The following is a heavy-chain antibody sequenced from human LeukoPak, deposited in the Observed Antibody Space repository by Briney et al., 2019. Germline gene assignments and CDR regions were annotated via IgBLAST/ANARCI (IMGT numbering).Heavy chain of an antibody. J-gene: IGHJ4*02. CDR3: VSQYTGSFELDY. V-gene: IGHV4-39*07. D-gene: IGHD1-26*01. Sequence: SETLSLTCSVSGGSIRRNTNYWGWVRQPPGKGLEWIGSVYWRGNTFANPSLRSRLTIPIDTPKNQFSLRLASVTAADTAVYYCVSQYTGSFELDYWGQVGLVTVSS. CDR1: GGSIRRNTNY. CDR2: VYWRGNT.